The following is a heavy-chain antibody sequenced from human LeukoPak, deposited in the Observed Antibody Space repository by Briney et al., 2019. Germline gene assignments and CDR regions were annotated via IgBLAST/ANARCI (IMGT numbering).Heavy chain of an antibody. CDR2: IFYTGTT. V-gene: IGHV4-59*01. CDR1: GGSISSYY. Sequence: SETLSLTCTVSGGSISSYYWSWIRQPPGKGLEWIGNIFYTGTTKYNPSLKSRVTISVDTAKNQFSLKLSSVTAADTAMYYCARSAHYYDDGASFGVAFDVWGQWTMVTVS. CDR3: ARSAHYYDDGASFGVAFDV. J-gene: IGHJ3*01. D-gene: IGHD3-16*01.